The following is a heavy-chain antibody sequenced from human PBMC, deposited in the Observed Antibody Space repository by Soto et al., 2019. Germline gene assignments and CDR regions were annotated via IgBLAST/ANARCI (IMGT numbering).Heavy chain of an antibody. CDR1: GGSISSYY. V-gene: IGHV4-59*01. D-gene: IGHD3-16*01. CDR2: IYHSGST. CDR3: AREGAALKGPHGMDF. J-gene: IGHJ6*04. Sequence: SETLSLTCTVSGGSISSYYWSWIRQPPGKGLEWIGYIYHSGSTIYNPSLKSRVTISVDMSKNQFSLKLSSVTAADTAVYYCAREGAALKGPHGMDFWGKGTRVTAPS.